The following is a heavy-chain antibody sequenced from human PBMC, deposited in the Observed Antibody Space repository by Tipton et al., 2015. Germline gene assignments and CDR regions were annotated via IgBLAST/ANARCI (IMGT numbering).Heavy chain of an antibody. CDR1: GGSITTINW. Sequence: TLSLTCSVFGGSITTINWCTWVRQPPGKGLEWIGEVYHTGTTNYTPSLKSRLTISVDKSKNQFSLTLNSVAAADTAVYYCARDLEHGMDVWGHGTTVTVSS. J-gene: IGHJ6*02. D-gene: IGHD5-24*01. V-gene: IGHV4-4*02. CDR3: ARDLEHGMDV. CDR2: VYHTGTT.